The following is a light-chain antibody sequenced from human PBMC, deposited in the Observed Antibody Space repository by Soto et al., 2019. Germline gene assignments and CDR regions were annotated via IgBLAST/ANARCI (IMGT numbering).Light chain of an antibody. Sequence: KLLFYAASTLQSRAPSRCSGSGSGTEFTLTVSSLQPEDVATYYCQKYNSAPLTFGGGTRVEIK. V-gene: IGKV1-27*01. CDR3: QKYNSAPLT. J-gene: IGKJ4*01. CDR2: AAS.